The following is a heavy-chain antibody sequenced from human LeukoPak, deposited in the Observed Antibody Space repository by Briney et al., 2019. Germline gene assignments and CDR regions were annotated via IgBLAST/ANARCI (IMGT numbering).Heavy chain of an antibody. D-gene: IGHD1-7*01. J-gene: IGHJ5*02. CDR2: IYVTGST. Sequence: GSLRLSCAASGFTFSSYGMSWIRQPAGKALEWIGRIYVTGSTTYNPSLESRVTMSLDPSKNHFSLKLRSVTAADTAVYYCARDSGTTGEVKFDPWGQGTLVTVSS. CDR3: ARDSGTTGEVKFDP. CDR1: GFTFSSYG. V-gene: IGHV4-4*07.